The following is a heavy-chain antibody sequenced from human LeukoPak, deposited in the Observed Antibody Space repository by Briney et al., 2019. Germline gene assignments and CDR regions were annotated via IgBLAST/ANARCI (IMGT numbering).Heavy chain of an antibody. V-gene: IGHV1-69*05. CDR2: IIPIFGTA. CDR3: ARCYYYDSSGYSYYFDY. Sequence: GASVKVSCKASGGTFSSYAISWVRQAPGQGLGWMGRIIPIFGTANYAQKFQGRVTITTDESTSTAYMELSSLRSEDTAVYYCARCYYYDSSGYSYYFDYWGQGTLVTVSS. CDR1: GGTFSSYA. D-gene: IGHD3-22*01. J-gene: IGHJ4*02.